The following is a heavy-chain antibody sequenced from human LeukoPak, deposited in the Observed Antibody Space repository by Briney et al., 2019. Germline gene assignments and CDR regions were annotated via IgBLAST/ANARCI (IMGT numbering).Heavy chain of an antibody. CDR1: GFTFSSYS. Sequence: GGSLRLSCAASGFTFSSYSMNWVRQAPGKGLEWVSSISLSSTSIYYADSVKGRFTISRDNAKKSLYLQMNSLKAEDTAVYYCAREPTYSSSWYTTCDYWGQGTLVTVSS. D-gene: IGHD6-13*01. CDR2: ISLSSTSI. CDR3: AREPTYSSSWYTTCDY. J-gene: IGHJ4*02. V-gene: IGHV3-21*01.